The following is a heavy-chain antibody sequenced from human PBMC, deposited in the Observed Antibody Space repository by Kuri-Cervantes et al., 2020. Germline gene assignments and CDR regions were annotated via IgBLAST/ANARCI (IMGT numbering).Heavy chain of an antibody. Sequence: GGSLRLSCAASGFTFSSYGMHWVRQAPGKGLEWVAVISYDGSNKYYADSVKGRFTISRDNSRNTLFLQMSSLRAEDTALYYCAKDFRGDAYNPSFWNWGQGTLVTVSS. D-gene: IGHD5-24*01. CDR1: GFTFSSYG. CDR3: AKDFRGDAYNPSFWN. V-gene: IGHV3-30*18. CDR2: ISYDGSNK. J-gene: IGHJ4*02.